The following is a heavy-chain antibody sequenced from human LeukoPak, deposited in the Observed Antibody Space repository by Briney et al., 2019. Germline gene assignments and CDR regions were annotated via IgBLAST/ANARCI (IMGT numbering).Heavy chain of an antibody. CDR2: ISGSGGST. Sequence: GGSLRLSCAASGFTFSSHAMSWVRQAPGKGLEWVSAISGSGGSTYYADSVKGRFTISRDNSKNTLYLQMNSLRAEDTAVYYCAKDQGVYGDYDWFDPWGQGTLVTVSS. CDR1: GFTFSSHA. J-gene: IGHJ5*02. CDR3: AKDQGVYGDYDWFDP. V-gene: IGHV3-23*01. D-gene: IGHD4-17*01.